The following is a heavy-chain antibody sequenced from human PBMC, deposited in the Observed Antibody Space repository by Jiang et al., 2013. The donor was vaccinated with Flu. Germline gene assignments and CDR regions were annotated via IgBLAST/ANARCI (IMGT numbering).Heavy chain of an antibody. CDR3: ARQLLWFGELSQDMYDAFDI. J-gene: IGHJ3*02. V-gene: IGHV5-51*01. CDR1: GYSFTSYW. CDR2: IYPNDSDT. Sequence: GAEVKKPGESLKISCKGSGYSFTSYWIGWVRQKPGRGLEWMGIIYPNDSDTRYSPSFQGQVTISADKSITTAYLQWSSLTASDTAMYYCARQLLWFGELSQDMYDAFDIWG. D-gene: IGHD3-10*01.